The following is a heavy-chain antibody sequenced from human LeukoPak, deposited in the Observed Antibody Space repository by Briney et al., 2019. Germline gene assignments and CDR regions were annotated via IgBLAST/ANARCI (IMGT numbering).Heavy chain of an antibody. J-gene: IGHJ2*01. CDR2: IIPIFGTA. Sequence: SVKVSCKASGGTFSSYAISWVRQAPGQGLEWVGGIIPIFGTANYAQKFQGRVTITADESTSTAYMELSSLRSEDTAVYYCASRKEQDYGVLSSLRNWYFDLWGRGTLVTVSS. V-gene: IGHV1-69*13. CDR3: ASRKEQDYGVLSSLRNWYFDL. CDR1: GGTFSSYA. D-gene: IGHD4-17*01.